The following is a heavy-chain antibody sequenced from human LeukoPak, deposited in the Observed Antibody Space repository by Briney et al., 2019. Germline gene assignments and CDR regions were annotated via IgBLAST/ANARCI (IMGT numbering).Heavy chain of an antibody. CDR3: ARGPSQIMEIYMDV. CDR1: GYTFTSYD. V-gene: IGHV1-8*01. CDR2: MNPNSGET. D-gene: IGHD3-16*01. Sequence: ASVKVSCKASGYTFTSYDINWVRQATGQGPEWMGWMNPNSGETGYPQKFQGRVTMTRDTSISTAYMELSRLRSDDTAMYYCARGPSQIMEIYMDVWGKGTTVTVSS. J-gene: IGHJ6*03.